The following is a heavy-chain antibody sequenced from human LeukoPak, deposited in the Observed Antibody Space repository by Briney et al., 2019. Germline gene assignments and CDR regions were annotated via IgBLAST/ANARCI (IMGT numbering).Heavy chain of an antibody. CDR1: GFTFSSYW. Sequence: GGSLRLSCAASGFTFSSYWMSWVRQAPGKGLEWVANIKQDGSEKYYVDSVKGRFTISRDNAKNSLYLQMNSLRAEDTAVYYCASEGAYSGSYPPGYWGQGTLVTVSS. CDR3: ASEGAYSGSYPPGY. V-gene: IGHV3-7*01. J-gene: IGHJ4*02. D-gene: IGHD1-26*01. CDR2: IKQDGSEK.